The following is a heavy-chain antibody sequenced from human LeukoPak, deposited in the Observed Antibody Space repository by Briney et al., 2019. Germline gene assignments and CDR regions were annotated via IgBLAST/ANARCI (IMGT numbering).Heavy chain of an antibody. CDR3: ARDLVAAAGTTFDY. J-gene: IGHJ4*02. CDR1: GFTFSSSS. CDR2: ISSSSSTI. D-gene: IGHD6-13*01. Sequence: PGGSLRLSCAASGFTFSSSSMNWVRQARGKWLEWVSYISSSSSTIYYADSVKGRFTISSDNAKNSLYLQMNSLRAEDTAVYYCARDLVAAAGTTFDYWGQGTLVTVSS. V-gene: IGHV3-48*01.